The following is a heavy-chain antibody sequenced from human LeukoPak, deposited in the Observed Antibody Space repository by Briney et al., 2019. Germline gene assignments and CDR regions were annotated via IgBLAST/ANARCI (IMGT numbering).Heavy chain of an antibody. CDR3: ARLNYDILTGYPLYYYYYGMNV. V-gene: IGHV5-51*01. Sequence: GESLKISCKGSGYSFTSYWIGWVRQMPGKGLEWMGIIYPGDSDTRYSPSFQGQVTISADKSISTAYLQWSSLKASDTAMYYCARLNYDILTGYPLYYYYYGMNVWGKGTTVTVSS. CDR1: GYSFTSYW. D-gene: IGHD3-9*01. CDR2: IYPGDSDT. J-gene: IGHJ6*04.